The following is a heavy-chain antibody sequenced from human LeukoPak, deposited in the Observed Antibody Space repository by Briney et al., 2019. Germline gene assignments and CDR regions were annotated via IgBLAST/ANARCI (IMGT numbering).Heavy chain of an antibody. Sequence: GGSLRLSCAAPGITFGNNWMHWVRQGPGKGLVWISRINSDGGGAIYADSVKGRFTVSRDNAKNTLYLQMNSLRAEDTAMYYCARDVPHNWFDTWGQGTLVTVSS. CDR3: ARDVPHNWFDT. J-gene: IGHJ5*02. CDR1: GITFGNNW. CDR2: INSDGGGA. V-gene: IGHV3-74*01.